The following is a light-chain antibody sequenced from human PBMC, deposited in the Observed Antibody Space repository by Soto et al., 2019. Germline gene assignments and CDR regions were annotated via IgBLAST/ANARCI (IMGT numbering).Light chain of an antibody. J-gene: IGLJ1*01. V-gene: IGLV2-14*03. CDR2: GVT. Sequence: QSVLTQPTSVSGSPGQTITISCTGNHNDIGTYDYVSWYQQHPGRAPRLLIHGVTTRPSGISGRFSASKPGLTASLTISGLQPEDEAGYYCRSLPSNRIYVVGPGRKV. CDR3: RSLPSNRIYV. CDR1: HNDIGTYDY.